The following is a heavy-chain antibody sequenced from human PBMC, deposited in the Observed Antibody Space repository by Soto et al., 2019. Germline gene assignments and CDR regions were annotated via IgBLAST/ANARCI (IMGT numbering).Heavy chain of an antibody. Sequence: ASVKVSCKASGYTFTSYGISWVRQAPGQGLEWMGWISAYNGNTNYAQKLQGRVTMTTDTSTSTAYMELRSLRSDDTAVYYCARDPPSCTNGVCVLGRGSLRYWGQGTLVTVSS. CDR2: ISAYNGNT. J-gene: IGHJ4*02. D-gene: IGHD2-8*01. V-gene: IGHV1-18*01. CDR1: GYTFTSYG. CDR3: ARDPPSCTNGVCVLGRGSLRY.